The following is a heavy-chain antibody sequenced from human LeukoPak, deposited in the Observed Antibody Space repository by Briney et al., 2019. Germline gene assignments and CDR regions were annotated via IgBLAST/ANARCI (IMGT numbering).Heavy chain of an antibody. V-gene: IGHV4-39*01. CDR2: IYYSGST. J-gene: IGHJ4*02. D-gene: IGHD2-2*01. CDR3: ARGLGYCSSTSCYQPIDY. CDR1: GGSISSSSYY. Sequence: SETLSLTCTVSGGSISSSSYYWGWIRQPPGKGLEWIGSIYYSGSTYYNPSLKSRVTISVDTSKNQFSLKLSSVTAADTAVYYCARGLGYCSSTSCYQPIDYWGQGTLVTVSS.